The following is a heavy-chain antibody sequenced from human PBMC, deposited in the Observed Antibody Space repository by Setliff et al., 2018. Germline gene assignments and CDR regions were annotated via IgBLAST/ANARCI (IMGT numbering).Heavy chain of an antibody. J-gene: IGHJ6*03. CDR2: ISAYNGNT. Sequence: GASVKVSCKASGYTFTSYGISWVRQAPGQGLDWMGWISAYNGNTNYVQKLQGRVTIITDESTNTAFMQLSSLRSDDTAVYYCVREGVDSRSSTDYRYYMDVWGKGTTVTVSS. CDR3: VREGVDSRSSTDYRYYMDV. D-gene: IGHD3-22*01. V-gene: IGHV1-18*01. CDR1: GYTFTSYG.